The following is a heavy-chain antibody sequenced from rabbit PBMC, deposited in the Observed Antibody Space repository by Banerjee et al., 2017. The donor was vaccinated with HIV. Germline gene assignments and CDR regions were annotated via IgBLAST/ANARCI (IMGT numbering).Heavy chain of an antibody. CDR1: GFDFSSNV. Sequence: QQQLVESGGGLVKPGASLTLSCKASGFDFSSNVMCWVRQAPGKGPEWIACIYTTSGSTWYASWVNGRFTISRSTSLNTVDLQMTSLTAADTATYFCARGGGNYYDWYFALWGPGTLVTVS. CDR2: IYTTSGST. J-gene: IGHJ4*01. D-gene: IGHD8-1*01. V-gene: IGHV1S47*01. CDR3: ARGGGNYYDWYFAL.